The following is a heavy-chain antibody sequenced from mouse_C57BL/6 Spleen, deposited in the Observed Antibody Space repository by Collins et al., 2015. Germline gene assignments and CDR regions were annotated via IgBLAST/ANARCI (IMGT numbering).Heavy chain of an antibody. CDR3: AKTAYYSNYLFAY. D-gene: IGHD2-5*01. V-gene: IGHV1-22*01. J-gene: IGHJ3*01. CDR2: INPNNGGT. Sequence: FTDYNIHWVKQSHGKSLEWIGYINPNNGGTSYNQKFKGKATLTISKSSSTAYMELRSLTSGDSAVYYCAKTAYYSNYLFAYWGQGTPVTVSA. CDR1: FTDYN.